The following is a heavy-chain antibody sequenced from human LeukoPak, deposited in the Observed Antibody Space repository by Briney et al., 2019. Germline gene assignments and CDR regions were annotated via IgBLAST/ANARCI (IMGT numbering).Heavy chain of an antibody. V-gene: IGHV1-69-2*01. CDR2: VDPEDGET. Sequence: GASVKVSCKVSGYTFTDYYMHWVQQAPGKGLEWMGLVDPEDGETIYAEKFQGRVTITADTSTHTAYMELSSVRSEDTAVYYCATSRTAVAAWYFDLWGRGTLVTVSS. CDR3: ATSRTAVAAWYFDL. J-gene: IGHJ2*01. D-gene: IGHD6-19*01. CDR1: GYTFTDYY.